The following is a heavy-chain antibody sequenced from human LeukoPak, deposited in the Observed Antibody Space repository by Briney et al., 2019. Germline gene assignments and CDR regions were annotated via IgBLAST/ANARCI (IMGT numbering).Heavy chain of an antibody. CDR3: ARGSSGSYYTLFDY. CDR1: GFTFSSYS. CDR2: ITSSSTYI. V-gene: IGHV3-21*01. D-gene: IGHD1-26*01. Sequence: GGSLRLSCAASGFTFSSYSMNWVRQAPGKGLEWVSSITSSSTYIYYADSMKGRFTISRDNAKNSLYLQMDSLRGEDTAVYYCARGSSGSYYTLFDYWGQGTLVTVSS. J-gene: IGHJ4*02.